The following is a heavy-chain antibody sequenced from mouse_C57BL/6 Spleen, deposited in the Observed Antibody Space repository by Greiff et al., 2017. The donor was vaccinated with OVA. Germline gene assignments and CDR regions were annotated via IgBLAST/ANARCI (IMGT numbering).Heavy chain of an antibody. V-gene: IGHV1-76*01. CDR3: ASYGNYEGYFDD. CDR2: IYPGSGNT. J-gene: IGHJ2*01. Sequence: VQLQQSGAELVRPGASVKLSCKASGYTFTDYYINWVKQRPGQGLEWIARIYPGSGNTYYNEKFKGKATLTAEKSSSTAYMQLSSLTSEDSAVYFCASYGNYEGYFDDWGQGTTLTVSS. D-gene: IGHD2-1*01. CDR1: GYTFTDYY.